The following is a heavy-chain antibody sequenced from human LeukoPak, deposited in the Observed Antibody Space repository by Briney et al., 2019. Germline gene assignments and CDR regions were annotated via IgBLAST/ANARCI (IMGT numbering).Heavy chain of an antibody. J-gene: IGHJ6*02. D-gene: IGHD4-17*01. CDR2: IYSGGST. CDR1: GFTVSSNY. Sequence: PGGSLRLSCAASGFTVSSNYMSWVRQAPGKGLEWVSVIYSGGSTYYAGSVKGRFTISRHNSKNTLYLQMNSLRAEDTAVYYCARGPLTTVTTPYYYYGMDVWGQGTTVTVSS. CDR3: ARGPLTTVTTPYYYYGMDV. V-gene: IGHV3-53*04.